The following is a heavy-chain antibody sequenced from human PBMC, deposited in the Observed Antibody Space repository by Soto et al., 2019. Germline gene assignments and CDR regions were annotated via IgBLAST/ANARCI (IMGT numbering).Heavy chain of an antibody. CDR2: ISYDGSNK. V-gene: IGHV3-30*18. J-gene: IGHJ4*02. CDR3: AKGPFGSGSFDY. Sequence: TGGSLRLSCAASGFTFSSYGMHWVRQAPGKGLEWVAVISYDGSNKYYADSVKGRFTISRDNSKNTLYLQMNSLRAEDTAVYYCAKGPFGSGSFDYWGQGTLVTVSS. D-gene: IGHD3-10*01. CDR1: GFTFSSYG.